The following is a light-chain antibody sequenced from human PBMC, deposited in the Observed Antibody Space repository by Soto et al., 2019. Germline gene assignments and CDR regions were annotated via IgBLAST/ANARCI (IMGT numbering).Light chain of an antibody. CDR1: SSDIGNYNF. CDR3: SSSTITTALV. J-gene: IGLJ1*01. Sequence: QSALTQPASVSGSPGQSITISCTGTSSDIGNYNFVSWYQQHPGKAPKLMIYEVSSRPSGVSNRFSGSKSGNTASLTISGLQAEDEADYHCSSSTITTALVFGTGTKVTVL. V-gene: IGLV2-14*03. CDR2: EVS.